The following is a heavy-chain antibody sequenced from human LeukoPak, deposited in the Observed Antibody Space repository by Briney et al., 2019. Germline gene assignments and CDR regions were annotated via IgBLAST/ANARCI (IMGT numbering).Heavy chain of an antibody. J-gene: IGHJ4*02. CDR3: ARGLGSSRTLDY. CDR1: AYTLTGYY. D-gene: IGHD6-6*01. Sequence: ASVKVSCKASAYTLTGYYIHWIRQAPGQGLEWMGWINPNSGGTNYAQKFQGRVTMTRDTSISTAYMELSRLRSDDTAVYYCARGLGSSRTLDYWGQGTLVTVSS. V-gene: IGHV1-2*02. CDR2: INPNSGGT.